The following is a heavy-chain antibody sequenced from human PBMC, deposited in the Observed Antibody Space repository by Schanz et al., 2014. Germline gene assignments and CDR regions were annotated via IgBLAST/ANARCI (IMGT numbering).Heavy chain of an antibody. CDR3: AREVGLYDRGWFDP. CDR1: GYTLKNYG. V-gene: IGHV1-69*10. Sequence: QVQLVQSGAEVKKPGASVQVSCTASGYTLKNYGISWVRQAPGLGLEWMGWIVPIAGITNYAQRFQGRVTITADKSSDTAYMELSSLRSEDTAVYYCAREVGLYDRGWFDPWGQGTLLTVSS. J-gene: IGHJ5*02. CDR2: IVPIAGIT. D-gene: IGHD3-22*01.